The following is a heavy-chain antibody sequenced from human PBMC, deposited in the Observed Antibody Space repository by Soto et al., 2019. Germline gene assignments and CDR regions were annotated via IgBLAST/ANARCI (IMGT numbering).Heavy chain of an antibody. CDR3: ARDLNRYCSSTSCYVP. Sequence: SVKVSCKASGGTFSSYAISWVRQAPGQGLEWMGGIIPIFGTANYAQKFQGRVTITADESTSTAYMELSSLRSEDTAVYYCARDLNRYCSSTSCYVPWGQGTLVTVSS. CDR2: IIPIFGTA. V-gene: IGHV1-69*13. J-gene: IGHJ5*02. CDR1: GGTFSSYA. D-gene: IGHD2-2*01.